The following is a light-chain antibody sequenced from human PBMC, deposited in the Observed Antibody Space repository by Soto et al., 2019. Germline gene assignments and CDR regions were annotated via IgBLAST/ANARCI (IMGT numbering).Light chain of an antibody. Sequence: DIQMTQSPSTLSASVEDRVTITCRASQSISWYLAWYQQKPGKAPKLLIYDASRLKSGVPSRFSGSGSGTEFTLTISSLQPYDFATYYCQQYDSYSSWTFGQGTKVEVK. J-gene: IGKJ1*01. CDR1: QSISWY. CDR3: QQYDSYSSWT. V-gene: IGKV1-5*01. CDR2: DAS.